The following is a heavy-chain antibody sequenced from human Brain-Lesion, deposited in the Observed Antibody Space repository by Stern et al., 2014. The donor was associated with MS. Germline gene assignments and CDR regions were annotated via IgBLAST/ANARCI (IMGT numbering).Heavy chain of an antibody. Sequence: VQLVESGPGLVKPSQTLSLTCTVSGGSVGSGSYDWSWIRQPAGKGLEWIGRISTTGSTYYNPSLKSRVSISIETSKNHFSLKLTSGTAADTAVYYCARDKEDTNMAFRYFDNWGQGTLVTVSS. V-gene: IGHV4-61*02. D-gene: IGHD5-18*01. J-gene: IGHJ4*02. CDR2: ISTTGST. CDR1: GGSVGSGSYD. CDR3: ARDKEDTNMAFRYFDN.